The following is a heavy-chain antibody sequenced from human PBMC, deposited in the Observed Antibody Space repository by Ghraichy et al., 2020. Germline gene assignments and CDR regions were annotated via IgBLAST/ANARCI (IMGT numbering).Heavy chain of an antibody. Sequence: ASVKVSCKVSGYTLTELSMHWVRQAPGKGLEWMGGFDPEDGETIYAQKFQGRVTMTEDTSTDTAYMELSSLRSEDTAVYYCAADPGIVGATYFDYWGQGTLVTVSS. D-gene: IGHD1-26*01. J-gene: IGHJ4*02. V-gene: IGHV1-24*01. CDR1: GYTLTELS. CDR3: AADPGIVGATYFDY. CDR2: FDPEDGET.